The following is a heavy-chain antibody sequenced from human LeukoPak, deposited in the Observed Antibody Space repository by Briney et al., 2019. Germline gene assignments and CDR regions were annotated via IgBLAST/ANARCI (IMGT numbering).Heavy chain of an antibody. CDR3: ARVGGITMIVVLITDAFDI. J-gene: IGHJ3*02. CDR1: GGSISSSSYY. D-gene: IGHD3-22*01. Sequence: QPSETLSLTCTVSGGSISSSSYYWGWIRQPPGKGLEWIGSIYYSGSTYYDPSLKSRVTISVDTSKNQFSLKLRSVTAADTAVYYCARVGGITMIVVLITDAFDIWGQGTMVTVSS. CDR2: IYYSGST. V-gene: IGHV4-39*07.